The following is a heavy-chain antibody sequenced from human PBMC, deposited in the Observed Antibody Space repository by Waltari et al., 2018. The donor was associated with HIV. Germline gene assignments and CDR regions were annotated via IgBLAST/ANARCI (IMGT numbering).Heavy chain of an antibody. CDR2: IYYSGST. Sequence: QVQLQESGPGLVKPSETLSLTCSVSGGSISNYYWSWIRQPPGKGLEWIAYIYYSGSTNYNPALKSRGTISVDTSENQFSLNLTSVTAADTAVYYCARGHIEVAGFFDYWGQGVLVSVSS. CDR3: ARGHIEVAGFFDY. V-gene: IGHV4-59*01. D-gene: IGHD6-19*01. J-gene: IGHJ4*02. CDR1: GGSISNYY.